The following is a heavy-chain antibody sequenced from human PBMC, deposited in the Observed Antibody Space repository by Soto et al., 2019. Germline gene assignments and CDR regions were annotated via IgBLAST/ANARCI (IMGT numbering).Heavy chain of an antibody. D-gene: IGHD6-13*01. CDR3: AREIATTGESYFDY. Sequence: EVQLVESGGGLVQPGGSLRLSCAASGFTFSSYWMHWVRQAPGKGLVWVSRINRDGSSTNYADSVKGRVTISRDTAKNTLYLQMNGLRAEDTAVYYCAREIATTGESYFDYWGQGTLVTVSS. CDR2: INRDGSST. CDR1: GFTFSSYW. J-gene: IGHJ4*02. V-gene: IGHV3-74*01.